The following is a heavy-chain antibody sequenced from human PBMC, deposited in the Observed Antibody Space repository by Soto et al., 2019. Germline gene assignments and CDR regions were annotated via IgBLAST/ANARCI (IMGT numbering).Heavy chain of an antibody. V-gene: IGHV5-51*01. CDR3: ASKGDYYDSSGYPTGDAFDI. CDR1: GYSFTRYC. Sequence: PGESLKISRYGSGYSFTRYCHDWGPQMPRKGLEWMVNIYPGYSDTRYSPSFQGQVTMSAEKSISTAYLQWSSLKASDTVMYYCASKGDYYDSSGYPTGDAFDIWGQGTMVTVSS. D-gene: IGHD3-22*01. J-gene: IGHJ3*02. CDR2: IYPGYSDT.